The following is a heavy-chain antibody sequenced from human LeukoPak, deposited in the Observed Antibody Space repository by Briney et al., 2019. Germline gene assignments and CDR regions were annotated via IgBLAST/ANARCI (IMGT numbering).Heavy chain of an antibody. CDR3: VKEAGYCASVCLKSNWFDP. D-gene: IGHD2-15*01. Sequence: PGGSLRLSCAASGFPFSNHAMSWVRQPPGKGLEWVAAISNGNTYYVHSVRGGFTISRDESKNMVYLQMNSLRDEDTALYSFVKEAGYCASVCLKSNWFDPWGQGTLVTVSS. V-gene: IGHV3-23*01. CDR1: GFPFSNHA. CDR2: ISNGNT. J-gene: IGHJ5*02.